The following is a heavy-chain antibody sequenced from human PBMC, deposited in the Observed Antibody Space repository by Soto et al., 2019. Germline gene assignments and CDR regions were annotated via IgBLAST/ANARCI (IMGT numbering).Heavy chain of an antibody. Sequence: SLRLSCGASGFTFTAFAMTWVRQAPGKGLEWVSGITGSGGNTYYADSVKGRFTISRDNSKNTLYLQMNTLRAEDTATYYCVKNREGIAAAGSLDSWGQGTPVTVSS. CDR3: VKNREGIAAAGSLDS. V-gene: IGHV3-23*01. CDR1: GFTFTAFA. J-gene: IGHJ4*02. CDR2: ITGSGGNT. D-gene: IGHD6-13*01.